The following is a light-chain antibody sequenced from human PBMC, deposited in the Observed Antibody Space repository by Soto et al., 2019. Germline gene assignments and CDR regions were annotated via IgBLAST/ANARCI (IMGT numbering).Light chain of an antibody. CDR1: SSDVGSYNY. J-gene: IGLJ3*02. CDR2: DVD. Sequence: QSALTQPASVSGSPGQSITISCSGTSSDVGSYNYVSWYQHHPGKAPKLIIYDVDYRPSGVSNRFSGSKSGNTASLTISGVQAEDEADYYCISYTWSSTRGVFGGGTKVTVL. CDR3: ISYTWSSTRGV. V-gene: IGLV2-14*03.